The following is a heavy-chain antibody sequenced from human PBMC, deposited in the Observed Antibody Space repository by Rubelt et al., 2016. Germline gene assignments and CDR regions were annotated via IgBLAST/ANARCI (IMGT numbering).Heavy chain of an antibody. Sequence: QLQLQESGPGLVKPSETLSLTCTVSGGSISSNTDYWGWIRQPPGKGLEWISVVYSSGDTYYADSVKGRFTISRDISKNTVYLKMNSLRTEDTAVYYCAIGQLGYWGQGTLVTVSS. CDR1: GGSISSNTDY. V-gene: IGHV4-39*01. J-gene: IGHJ4*02. CDR3: AIGQLGY. CDR2: VYSSGDT. D-gene: IGHD6-6*01.